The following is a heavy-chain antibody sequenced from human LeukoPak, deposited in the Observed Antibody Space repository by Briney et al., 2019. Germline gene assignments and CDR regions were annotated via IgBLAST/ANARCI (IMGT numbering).Heavy chain of an antibody. V-gene: IGHV3-23*01. D-gene: IGHD2-2*01. J-gene: IGHJ4*02. Sequence: GGSLRLSCAASGFTFSSYAMSWVRQAPGKGLEWVSAISGSGGSTYYADSVKGRFTISRDNAKNSLYLQMNSLRAEDTAVYYCARRGVPPAYPQYYYFDYWGQGTLVTVSS. CDR1: GFTFSSYA. CDR2: ISGSGGST. CDR3: ARRGVPPAYPQYYYFDY.